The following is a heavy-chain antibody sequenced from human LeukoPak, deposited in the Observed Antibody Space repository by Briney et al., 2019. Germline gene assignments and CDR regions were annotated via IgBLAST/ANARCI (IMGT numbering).Heavy chain of an antibody. CDR3: ARWPPVGATRSGFGY. CDR2: INPNSGGT. V-gene: IGHV1-2*02. CDR1: GYTFTGYY. J-gene: IGHJ4*02. Sequence: GASVKVSCKASGYTFTGYYMHWVRQAPGQGLEWMGWINPNSGGTNYAQKFQGRVTMTRDTSISAAYMELSRLRSDDTAVYYCARWPPVGATRSGFGYWGQGTLVTVSS. D-gene: IGHD1-26*01.